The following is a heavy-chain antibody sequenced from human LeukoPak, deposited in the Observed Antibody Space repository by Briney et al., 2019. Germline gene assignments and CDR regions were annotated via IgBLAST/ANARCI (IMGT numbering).Heavy chain of an antibody. J-gene: IGHJ4*02. Sequence: SETLSLTCSISGASITSGTYFWTWVRQPPGKGLEWIGSINHSGTTYYTASLKSRVTISVDTSKTQYSLSLTLVTAADTAVYFCARLETVSGANYFDHWGQGALVTVSS. CDR1: GASITSGTYF. CDR2: INHSGTT. CDR3: ARLETVSGANYFDH. D-gene: IGHD2-15*01. V-gene: IGHV4-39*01.